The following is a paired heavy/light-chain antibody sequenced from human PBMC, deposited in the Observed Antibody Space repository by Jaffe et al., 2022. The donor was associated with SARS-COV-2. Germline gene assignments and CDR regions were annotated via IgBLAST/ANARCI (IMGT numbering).Light chain of an antibody. Sequence: QSVLTQPPSVSAAPGQKVTISCSGSSSNIGNNYVSWYQQLPGTAPKLLIYDNNKRPSGIPDRFSGSKSGTSATLGITGLQTGDEADYYCGTWDSSLSSYVFGTGTKVTVL. V-gene: IGLV1-51*01. CDR2: DNN. CDR1: SSNIGNNY. CDR3: GTWDSSLSSYV. J-gene: IGLJ1*01.
Heavy chain of an antibody. CDR2: INHSGST. D-gene: IGHD4-17*01. Sequence: QVQLQQWGAGLLKPSETLSLTCAVYGGSFSGYYWSWIRQPPGKGLEWIGEINHSGSTNYNPSLKSRVTISVDTSKNQFSLKLSSVTAADTAVYYCAGRMRGDYRRNYYYYYYMDVWGKGTTVTVSS. V-gene: IGHV4-34*01. CDR3: AGRMRGDYRRNYYYYYYMDV. CDR1: GGSFSGYY. J-gene: IGHJ6*03.